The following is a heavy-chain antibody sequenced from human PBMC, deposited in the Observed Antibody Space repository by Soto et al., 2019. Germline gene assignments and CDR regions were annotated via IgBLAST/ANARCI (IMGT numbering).Heavy chain of an antibody. CDR2: IYYSGST. D-gene: IGHD6-19*01. J-gene: IGHJ4*02. Sequence: QVQLQESGPGLVKPSETLSLTCTVSGGSVSSGSYYWSWIRQPPGKGLEWIGYIYYSGSTNYNPSLRRRVTISVDTSKNQFSLKRSSVTAADTAVYYCARDSGVAGMGYWGQGTLVTVSS. V-gene: IGHV4-61*01. CDR1: GGSVSSGSYY. CDR3: ARDSGVAGMGY.